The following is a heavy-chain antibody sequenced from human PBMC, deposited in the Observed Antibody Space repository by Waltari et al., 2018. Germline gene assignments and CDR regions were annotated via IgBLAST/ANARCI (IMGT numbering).Heavy chain of an antibody. Sequence: QVQLQESGPGLVKPSETLSLTCTVSGYSISSGYYWGWIRQPPGKGLEWIGSIYHSGSTYYNPSLKSRVTISVDTSKNQFSLKLSSVTAADTAVYYCARGRYYDSSGYYWVDPWGQGTLVTVSS. V-gene: IGHV4-38-2*02. CDR1: GYSISSGYY. CDR3: ARGRYYDSSGYYWVDP. D-gene: IGHD3-22*01. CDR2: IYHSGST. J-gene: IGHJ5*02.